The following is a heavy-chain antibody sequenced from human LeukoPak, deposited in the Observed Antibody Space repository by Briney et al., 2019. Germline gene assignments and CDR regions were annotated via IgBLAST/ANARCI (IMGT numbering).Heavy chain of an antibody. Sequence: GGSLRLSCAASGFTFSSYGMHWVRQAPGKGLEWVAVISYDGSNKYYADSVKGRFTISRDNSKNTLYLQMNSLRAEDTAVYYCARERKEKGYDYVWGSYRYTLYYWGQGTLVTVSS. J-gene: IGHJ4*02. CDR3: ARERKEKGYDYVWGSYRYTLYY. CDR2: ISYDGSNK. CDR1: GFTFSSYG. D-gene: IGHD3-16*02. V-gene: IGHV3-30*03.